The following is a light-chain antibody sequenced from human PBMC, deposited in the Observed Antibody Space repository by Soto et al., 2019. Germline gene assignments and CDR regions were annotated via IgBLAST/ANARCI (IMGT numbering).Light chain of an antibody. CDR2: GAS. V-gene: IGKV3-20*01. Sequence: EFVLTQSPGTLSLSPGERATLSCRASQSFGSTSLAWYQQKPGQSPRLLIYGASSRATGIPDRFSGSGSGTDFTLAISRLEPEDFAVYYCQQYGGSPSGRFGQGTKVEI. CDR3: QQYGGSPSGR. CDR1: QSFGSTS. J-gene: IGKJ1*01.